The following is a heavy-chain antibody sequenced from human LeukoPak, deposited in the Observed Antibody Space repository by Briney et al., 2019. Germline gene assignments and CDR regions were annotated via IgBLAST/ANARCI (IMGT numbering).Heavy chain of an antibody. V-gene: IGHV1-69*04. CDR2: TIPILGIA. CDR3: ARGIVGATTDY. Sequence: ASVKVSCKASGGTFSSYAISWVRQAPGQGLEWMGRTIPILGIANYAQKFQGRVTITADKSTSTAYMELSSLRSEDTAVYYCARGIVGATTDYWGQGTLVTVSS. D-gene: IGHD1-26*01. J-gene: IGHJ4*02. CDR1: GGTFSSYA.